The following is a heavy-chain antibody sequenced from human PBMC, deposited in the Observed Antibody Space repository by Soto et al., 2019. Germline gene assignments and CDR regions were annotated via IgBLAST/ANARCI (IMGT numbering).Heavy chain of an antibody. Sequence: SETLSLTCTVSGGSISSGGYYWSWIRQHPGKGLEWIGYIYYSGSTYYNPSLKSRVTISVDTSKNQFSLKLSSVTAADTAVYYCARDRAHYYDSSGHRNSPGNWFDPWGQGTLVTVSS. J-gene: IGHJ5*02. V-gene: IGHV4-31*03. D-gene: IGHD3-22*01. CDR2: IYYSGST. CDR3: ARDRAHYYDSSGHRNSPGNWFDP. CDR1: GGSISSGGYY.